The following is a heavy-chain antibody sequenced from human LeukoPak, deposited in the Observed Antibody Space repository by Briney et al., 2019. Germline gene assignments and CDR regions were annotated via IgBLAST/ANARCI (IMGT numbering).Heavy chain of an antibody. V-gene: IGHV3-21*01. CDR1: GFTFSSYS. J-gene: IGHJ4*02. Sequence: GGSLRLSCAASGFTFSSYSMNWVRQAPGKGLEWVSSISSSSSYIYYADSVKGRFTISRDNAKNSLYLQMNSLRAEDTAVYYCARTPSEAGTWYFDYWGQGTLVTVSS. CDR3: ARTPSEAGTWYFDY. CDR2: ISSSSSYI. D-gene: IGHD6-13*01.